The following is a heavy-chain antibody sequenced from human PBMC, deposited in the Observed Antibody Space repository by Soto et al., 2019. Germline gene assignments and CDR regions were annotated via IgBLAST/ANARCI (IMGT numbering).Heavy chain of an antibody. CDR2: INWNGGST. J-gene: IGHJ6*03. Sequence: GGSLRLSCAASGFTFDDYGMSWVRQAPGKGLEWVSGINWNGGSTGYADSVKGRFTISRDNAKNSLYLQMNSLRAEDTALYHCARDTIFGTSYYYYYMDVWGKGTTVTVSS. V-gene: IGHV3-20*01. D-gene: IGHD3-3*01. CDR1: GFTFDDYG. CDR3: ARDTIFGTSYYYYYMDV.